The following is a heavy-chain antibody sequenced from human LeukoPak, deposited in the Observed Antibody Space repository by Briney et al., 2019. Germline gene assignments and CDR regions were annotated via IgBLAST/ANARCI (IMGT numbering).Heavy chain of an antibody. Sequence: ASVKVSCKASGYTFTGYYMHWVRQAPGQGLEWMGWINPNSGGTNYAQKFQGRVTMTRDTSISTAYMELSSLRSDDTAVYYCARDRRVYCNGASRYSLFDPWGQGTLVTVSS. CDR3: ARDRRVYCNGASRYSLFDP. CDR2: INPNSGGT. V-gene: IGHV1-2*02. CDR1: GYTFTGYY. D-gene: IGHD2-15*01. J-gene: IGHJ5*02.